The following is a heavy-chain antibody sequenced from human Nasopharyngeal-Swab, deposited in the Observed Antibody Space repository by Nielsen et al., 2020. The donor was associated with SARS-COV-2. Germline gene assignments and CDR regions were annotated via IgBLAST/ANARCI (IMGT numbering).Heavy chain of an antibody. D-gene: IGHD4-17*01. V-gene: IGHV3-9*01. CDR3: ARENDYADEYYFDY. Sequence: SLKISCAASGFTFDDYAMHWVRQAPGKGLEWVSGISWNSGSIGYADSVKGRFTISRDNSKNTLYLQMNSLRAEDTAVYYCARENDYADEYYFDYWGQGTLVTVSS. CDR1: GFTFDDYA. CDR2: ISWNSGSI. J-gene: IGHJ4*02.